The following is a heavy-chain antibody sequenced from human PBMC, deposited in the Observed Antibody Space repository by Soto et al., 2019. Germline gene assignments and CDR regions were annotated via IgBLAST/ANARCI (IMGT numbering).Heavy chain of an antibody. D-gene: IGHD2-21*02. CDR2: IHYSGST. J-gene: IGHJ4*02. Sequence: ASETLSLTCTVSGGSVNSGSYYWSWIRQPPGKGLEWIGYIHYSGSTDYNPSLKSRVTISTDTSKNQFSLRVSSVTAADTAVYYCARGPPAYCAGDCYPDYWGQGTLVTVSS. CDR3: ARGPPAYCAGDCYPDY. V-gene: IGHV4-61*01. CDR1: GGSVNSGSYY.